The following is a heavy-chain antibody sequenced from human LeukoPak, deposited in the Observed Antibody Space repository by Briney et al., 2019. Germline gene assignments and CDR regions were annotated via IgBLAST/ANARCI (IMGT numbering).Heavy chain of an antibody. Sequence: SETLSLTCTVPGGSISNYYWSWIRQPPGKGLEWIGYIYYSGSTNYNPSLKSRVTISVDTSKNQFSLKLSSVTAADTAVYYCARGRQWLVPYYFDYWGQGTLVTVSS. CDR3: ARGRQWLVPYYFDY. J-gene: IGHJ4*02. D-gene: IGHD6-19*01. V-gene: IGHV4-59*01. CDR1: GGSISNYY. CDR2: IYYSGST.